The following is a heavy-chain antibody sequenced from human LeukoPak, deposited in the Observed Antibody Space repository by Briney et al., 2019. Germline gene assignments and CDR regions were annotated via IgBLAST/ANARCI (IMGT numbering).Heavy chain of an antibody. Sequence: GGSLRLSCAASAFTVSSNYMSWVRQAPGKGLEWVSVIYSGGSTYYADSVKGRFTISRDNSKNTLYLQMNSLRAEDTAVYYCARGESRTTGFDYWGQGTLVTVSS. V-gene: IGHV3-53*01. J-gene: IGHJ4*02. D-gene: IGHD3-10*01. CDR1: AFTVSSNY. CDR3: ARGESRTTGFDY. CDR2: IYSGGST.